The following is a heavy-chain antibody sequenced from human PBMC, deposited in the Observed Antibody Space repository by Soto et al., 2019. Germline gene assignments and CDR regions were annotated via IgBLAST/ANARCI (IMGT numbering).Heavy chain of an antibody. J-gene: IGHJ4*02. Sequence: ASVKVSCKASGYTFTSYGISWVRQAPGQGLEWMGWISAYNANTNYAKTLQGRVTMTTDTSTSTAYLELRSLRSDDTAVYYCARDWGRGQFLTNKDYWGQGTLVTVSS. V-gene: IGHV1-18*01. CDR1: GYTFTSYG. CDR3: ARDWGRGQFLTNKDY. CDR2: ISAYNANT. D-gene: IGHD3-9*01.